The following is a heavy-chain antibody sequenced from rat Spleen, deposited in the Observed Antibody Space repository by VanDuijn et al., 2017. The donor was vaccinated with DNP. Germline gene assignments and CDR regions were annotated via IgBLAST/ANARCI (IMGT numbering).Heavy chain of an antibody. CDR1: GFTFNNYY. D-gene: IGHD1-12*02. CDR2: ISIGGGNT. CDR3: ASSMGTYYPYSFDY. Sequence: EVQLVESGGDLVQPGRSLKLFCAASGFTFNNYYMAWVRQAPTKGLEWVASISIGGGNTYYRDSVKGRFTISRDNAKSALYLQMDSLRSEETATYYCASSMGTYYPYSFDYWGQGVVVTVSS. J-gene: IGHJ2*01. V-gene: IGHV5S11*01.